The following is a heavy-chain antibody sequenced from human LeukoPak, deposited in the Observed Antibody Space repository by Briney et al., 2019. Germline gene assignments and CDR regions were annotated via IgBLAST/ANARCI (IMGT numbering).Heavy chain of an antibody. V-gene: IGHV4-61*02. J-gene: IGHJ6*03. CDR1: GGSISSGSYY. CDR3: ARVASDYYYYYMDV. Sequence: SETLSLTCTVSGGSISSGSYYWSWIRQPAGKGLEWIGRIYTSGSTNYNPSLKSRVAISVDTSKNQFSLKLSSVTAADTAVYYCARVASDYYYYYMDVWGKGTTVTVSS. CDR2: IYTSGST.